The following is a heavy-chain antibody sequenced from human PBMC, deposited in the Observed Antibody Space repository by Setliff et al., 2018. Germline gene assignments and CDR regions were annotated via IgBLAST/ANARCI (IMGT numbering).Heavy chain of an antibody. D-gene: IGHD6-13*01. J-gene: IGHJ4*02. CDR2: INPGGGSA. CDR3: ARGGMAAAGRKGVFEH. CDR1: GYTLSRHY. V-gene: IGHV1-46*01. Sequence: GASVKVSCKATGYTLSRHYMHWVRQAPGQGLEWMGIINPGGGSASIVEKFQGRVTMTSDTSTSTVYMEVNSVTSDDTAMYFCARGGMAAAGRKGVFEHWGQGTLVTVS.